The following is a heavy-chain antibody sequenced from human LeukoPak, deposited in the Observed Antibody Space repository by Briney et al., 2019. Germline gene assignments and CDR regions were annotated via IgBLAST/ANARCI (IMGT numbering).Heavy chain of an antibody. CDR3: ARADFYYASGSYYKKVFDY. V-gene: IGHV1-69*13. J-gene: IGHJ4*02. D-gene: IGHD3-10*01. CDR2: IIPIYGTA. CDR1: GGTFSSYA. Sequence: SVKVSCKASGGTFSSYAISWVRQAPGQGLEWMGGIIPIYGTANYAQKFQGRVTITADESTSTAYMELSSLRSEDTAVYYCARADFYYASGSYYKKVFDYRGQGTLVTVSS.